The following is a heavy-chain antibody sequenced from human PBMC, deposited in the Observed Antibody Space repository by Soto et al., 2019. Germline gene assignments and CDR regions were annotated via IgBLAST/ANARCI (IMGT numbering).Heavy chain of an antibody. CDR2: SIPIFGTA. CDR3: AREGARAVAGEFDY. J-gene: IGHJ4*02. Sequence: QVQLVQSGAEVKKPGSSVKVSCKASGGTFSSYAISWVRQAPGQGLEWMGGSIPIFGTANYAQKFQGRVTIPADESTSTAYMELSSLRSEDTAVYYCAREGARAVAGEFDYWGQGTLVTVSS. CDR1: GGTFSSYA. D-gene: IGHD6-19*01. V-gene: IGHV1-69*01.